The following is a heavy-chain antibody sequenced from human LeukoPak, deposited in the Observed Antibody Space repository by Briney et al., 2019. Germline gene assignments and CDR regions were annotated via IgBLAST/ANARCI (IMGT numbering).Heavy chain of an antibody. CDR3: ARGGYYDYVWGSYRLSAFDI. V-gene: IGHV1-8*01. CDR2: MNPNSGNT. D-gene: IGHD3-16*02. CDR1: GYTFTSYD. J-gene: IGHJ3*02. Sequence: ASVKVSCKASGYTFTSYDINWVRQATGQGLEWMGWMNPNSGNTGYAQKFQGRVTMTRNTSISTAYMELSSLRSEDTAVYYCARGGYYDYVWGSYRLSAFDIWGQGIMVTVSS.